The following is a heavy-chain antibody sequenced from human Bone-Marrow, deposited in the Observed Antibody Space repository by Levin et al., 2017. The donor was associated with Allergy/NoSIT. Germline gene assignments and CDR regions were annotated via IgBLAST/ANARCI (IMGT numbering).Heavy chain of an antibody. CDR1: GDTFSSHT. D-gene: IGHD4-11*01. V-gene: IGHV1-69*06. CDR2: IIPIFDKT. Sequence: SVKVSCKASGDTFSSHTISCVRHSPFPGLDWMGGIIPIFDKTNYAQSFQGRVTITADKSTSTAYMELAGLRSEDTAIYYCTRDRSNYDAFAFWGQGTVVTVSS. J-gene: IGHJ3*01. CDR3: TRDRSNYDAFAF.